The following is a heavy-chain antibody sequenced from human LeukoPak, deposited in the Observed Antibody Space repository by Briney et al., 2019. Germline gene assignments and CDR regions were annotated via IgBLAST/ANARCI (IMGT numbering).Heavy chain of an antibody. J-gene: IGHJ2*01. Sequence: PSQTLSLTCTVSGGSISSGTYYWSWIRQPPGKGLEWIGSIYYSGSTYYNPSLKSRVTISVDTPKNQFSLKLSSVTAADTAVYYCARVPGSYHWYFDLWGRGTLVTVSS. V-gene: IGHV4-39*07. CDR2: IYYSGST. CDR3: ARVPGSYHWYFDL. D-gene: IGHD1-26*01. CDR1: GGSISSGTYY.